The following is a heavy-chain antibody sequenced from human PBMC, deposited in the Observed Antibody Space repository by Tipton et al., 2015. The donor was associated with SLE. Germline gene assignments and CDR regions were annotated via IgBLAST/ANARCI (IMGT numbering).Heavy chain of an antibody. V-gene: IGHV4-38-2*01. CDR2: FYHSGRT. CDR3: AGTYSRTWNNDYYGMGV. Sequence: TLSLTCVVSGFSISSNYYWGWIRQPPGKGLEWIGSFYHSGRTYYNPPLKSRVTISVDTSKNQVSLKLSSVTAADTAVYYCAGTYSRTWNNDYYGMGVWGQGTTVTVSS. J-gene: IGHJ6*02. CDR1: GFSISSNYY. D-gene: IGHD1/OR15-1a*01.